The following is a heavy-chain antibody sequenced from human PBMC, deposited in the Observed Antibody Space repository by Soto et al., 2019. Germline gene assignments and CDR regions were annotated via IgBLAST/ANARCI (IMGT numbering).Heavy chain of an antibody. D-gene: IGHD3-16*01. V-gene: IGHV3-30*18. CDR1: GFAFSSYG. J-gene: IGHJ6*02. CDR2: ISHDGNKK. Sequence: QVQVVESGGGVVQPGRSLRLSCVASGFAFSSYGMHWVRQAPGKGLEWVAVISHDGNKKYYADSVKGRFTVSRDNSKNTVFLQMSSLRGEYTAVFYCAKGLEVGVLHYGMHVWGQGTTVTVSS. CDR3: AKGLEVGVLHYGMHV.